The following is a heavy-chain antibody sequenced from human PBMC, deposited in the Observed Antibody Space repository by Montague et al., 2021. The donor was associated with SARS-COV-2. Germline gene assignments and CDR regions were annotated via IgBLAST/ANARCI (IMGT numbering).Heavy chain of an antibody. CDR2: ISSSGITK. CDR1: GFTFSDYY. J-gene: IGHJ4*02. V-gene: IGHV3-11*01. CDR3: AAGYYVWGSYRSFDY. Sequence: SLRLSCVASGFTFSDYYLNWIRQAPGKGLEWVSYISSSGITKYYADSVKGRFTISRDNAKKSLYLQMNSLRAEDTAVYYCAAGYYVWGSYRSFDYWGQGTLLTVSS. D-gene: IGHD3-16*02.